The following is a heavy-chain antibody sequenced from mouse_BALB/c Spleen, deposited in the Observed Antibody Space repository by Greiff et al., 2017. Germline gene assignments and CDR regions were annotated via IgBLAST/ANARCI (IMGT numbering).Heavy chain of an antibody. CDR2: IYPSDSYT. D-gene: IGHD2-1*01. V-gene: IGHV1-69*02. Sequence: QVQLQQPGAELVRPGASVKLSCKASGYTFTSYWINWVKQRPGQGLEWIGNIYPSDSYTNYNQKFKDKATLTVDKSSSTAYMQLSSPTSEDSAVYYCTTGGNSAWFAYWGQGTLVTVSA. CDR3: TTGGNSAWFAY. J-gene: IGHJ3*01. CDR1: GYTFTSYW.